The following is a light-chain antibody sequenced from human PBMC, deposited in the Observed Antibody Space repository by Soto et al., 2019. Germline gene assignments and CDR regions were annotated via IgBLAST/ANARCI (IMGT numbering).Light chain of an antibody. CDR2: EVS. Sequence: QSVLTQPASVSGSPGQSITISCTGSSSDIGGYSYVSWYQQHPGKAPKLMIYEVSNRPSGVSNRFSGSKSGNTASLTISGLQTEDEADYYCSSYTSGTTLGVFGSGTKLTVL. CDR3: SSYTSGTTLGV. J-gene: IGLJ1*01. V-gene: IGLV2-14*01. CDR1: SSDIGGYSY.